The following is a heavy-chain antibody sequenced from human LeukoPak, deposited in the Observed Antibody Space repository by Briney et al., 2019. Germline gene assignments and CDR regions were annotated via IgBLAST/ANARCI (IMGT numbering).Heavy chain of an antibody. CDR3: ARNRLFGTFDAFDM. CDR2: IRYDGTDQ. Sequence: GGSLRLSCVASGFPFNDHRMHWVRRAPGRGVEWLAFIRYDGTDQSYGACVRGRLTISRDDSLNAVYLQMDSLGHDDTAVFYCARNRLFGTFDAFDMWGQGTMVTVS. V-gene: IGHV3-30*02. CDR1: GFPFNDHR. D-gene: IGHD1-1*01. J-gene: IGHJ3*02.